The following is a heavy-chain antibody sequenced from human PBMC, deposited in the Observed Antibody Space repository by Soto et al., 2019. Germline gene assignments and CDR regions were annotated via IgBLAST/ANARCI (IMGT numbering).Heavy chain of an antibody. J-gene: IGHJ4*02. CDR3: AKARNLVRGVMDY. CDR1: GFTFSSYG. V-gene: IGHV3-30*18. Sequence: GGSLRLSCAASGFTFSSYGMHWVRQAPGKGLEWVAVISYDGSNKYYADSVKGRFTISRDNSKITLYLQMNSLRAEDTAVYYCAKARNLVRGVMDYWGQGTLVTVSS. D-gene: IGHD3-10*01. CDR2: ISYDGSNK.